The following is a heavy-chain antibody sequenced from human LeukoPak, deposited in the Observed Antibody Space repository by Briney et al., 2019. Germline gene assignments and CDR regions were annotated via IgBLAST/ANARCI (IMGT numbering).Heavy chain of an antibody. V-gene: IGHV4-59*01. CDR1: GGSMSSYY. CDR2: IYYSGST. CDR3: ASKGRYSYGGFDY. Sequence: SETLSLTCSVSGGSMSSYYWNWIRQPPGKGLEWIGYIYYSGSTNYNPSLKSRVTISVDTSKNQFSLKLSSVTAADTAVYYCASKGRYSYGGFDYWGQGTLVTVSS. J-gene: IGHJ4*02. D-gene: IGHD5-18*01.